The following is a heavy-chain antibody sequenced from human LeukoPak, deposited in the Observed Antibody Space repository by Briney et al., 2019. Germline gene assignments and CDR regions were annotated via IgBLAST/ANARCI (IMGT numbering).Heavy chain of an antibody. J-gene: IGHJ3*02. CDR2: IYHSGST. CDR3: ARGRYFERVSDAFDI. D-gene: IGHD3-9*01. Sequence: PSETLSLTCAVSGGSISSSNWWSWVRQPPGKGLEWIGEIYHSGSTNYNPSLKSRVTISVDKSKNQFSLKLSSVTAADTAVYYCARGRYFERVSDAFDIWGQGTMVTVSS. CDR1: GGSISSSNW. V-gene: IGHV4-4*02.